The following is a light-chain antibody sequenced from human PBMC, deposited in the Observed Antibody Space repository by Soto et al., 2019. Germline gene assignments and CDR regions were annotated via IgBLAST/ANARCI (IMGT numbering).Light chain of an antibody. Sequence: DVVMTQSPLSLPVTLGQPASISCRSSQSLVYSDGNTYLTWFQQRPGQSPRRLIYKVSNRDSGVPDRFSGSGSGTDFTLKISRVVAEDVGVYYCLQGSHWPRTFGQGTKVEIK. CDR2: KVS. J-gene: IGKJ1*01. CDR3: LQGSHWPRT. CDR1: QSLVYSDGNTY. V-gene: IGKV2-30*01.